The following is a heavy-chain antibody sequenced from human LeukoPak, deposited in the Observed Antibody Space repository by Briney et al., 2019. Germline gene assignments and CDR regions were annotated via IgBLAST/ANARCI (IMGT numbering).Heavy chain of an antibody. CDR2: ISAYNGNT. CDR3: ARDVPGDYDFWSGYYTGWSPYYFDY. J-gene: IGHJ4*02. CDR1: GYTFTSYG. V-gene: IGHV1-18*01. D-gene: IGHD3-3*01. Sequence: ASVKVSCKASGYTFTSYGISWVRQAPGQGLEWMGWISAYNGNTNYAQKLQGRDTMTTDTSTSTAYMELRSLRSDDTAVYYCARDVPGDYDFWSGYYTGWSPYYFDYWGQGTLVTVSS.